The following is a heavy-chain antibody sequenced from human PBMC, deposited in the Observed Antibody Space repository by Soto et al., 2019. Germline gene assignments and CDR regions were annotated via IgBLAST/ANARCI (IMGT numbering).Heavy chain of an antibody. CDR2: ISAYNGNT. V-gene: IGHV1-18*01. J-gene: IGHJ3*02. D-gene: IGHD3-9*01. Sequence: AASVKVSCKASGYTFTSYGISWVRQAPGQGLEWMGWISAYNGNTNYAQKLQGRVTMTTDTSTSTAYMELRSLRSDDTAVYYCARMPQTEYYDILTGYYRLDAFDIWGQGTMVTVSS. CDR3: ARMPQTEYYDILTGYYRLDAFDI. CDR1: GYTFTSYG.